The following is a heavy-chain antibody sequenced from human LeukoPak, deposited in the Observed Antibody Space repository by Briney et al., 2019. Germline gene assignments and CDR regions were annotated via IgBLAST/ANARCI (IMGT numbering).Heavy chain of an antibody. J-gene: IGHJ5*02. V-gene: IGHV1-69*04. Sequence: SVKVSCKASGGTFSSYAISWVRQAPGQGLEWMGRIIPILGIANYAQKFQGRVTITADKSTSTAYMELSSLRSEDTAVYYCAFWDVVVTPSNNWFDPWGQGTLVTVSS. CDR3: AFWDVVVTPSNNWFDP. D-gene: IGHD2-21*02. CDR2: IIPILGIA. CDR1: GGTFSSYA.